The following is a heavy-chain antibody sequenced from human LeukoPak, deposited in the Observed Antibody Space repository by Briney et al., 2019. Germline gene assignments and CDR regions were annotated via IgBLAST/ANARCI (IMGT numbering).Heavy chain of an antibody. J-gene: IGHJ4*02. Sequence: GGSLRLSCTASGFTFGDYAMSWVRQAPGKGLEWISSISRSSSYIYYADSVKGRFTISRDNAKNSLYLQMNSLRAEDTAVYYCARAIWEYYFDYWGQGTLVTVSS. CDR1: GFTFGDYA. CDR3: ARAIWEYYFDY. V-gene: IGHV3-21*01. D-gene: IGHD1-26*01. CDR2: ISRSSSYI.